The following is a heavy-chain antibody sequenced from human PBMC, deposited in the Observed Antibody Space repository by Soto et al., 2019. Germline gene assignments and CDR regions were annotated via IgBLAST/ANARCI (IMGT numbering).Heavy chain of an antibody. V-gene: IGHV4-34*01. CDR2: INHSGST. J-gene: IGHJ4*02. Sequence: SATLSLTCAVYGGSFSGYYWSWIRQPPGKGLEWMGEINHSGSTSYNPSLKSRATISVDASKNQFSRKLNSVTAADTAVYYCARGSITMIVPDYWGQGTLVTVSS. CDR1: GGSFSGYY. CDR3: ARGSITMIVPDY. D-gene: IGHD3-22*01.